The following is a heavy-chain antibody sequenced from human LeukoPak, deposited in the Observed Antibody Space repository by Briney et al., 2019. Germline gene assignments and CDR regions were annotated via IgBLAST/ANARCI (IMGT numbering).Heavy chain of an antibody. CDR1: GLTFSSYG. Sequence: GGSLRLSCAASGLTFSSYGMHWVRQAPGKGLEGVAVISHDGSNKYYADSVKGRFTISRDNSKNTLYLQMNSLRAEDTAVYYCAKASYLLDYGYYGMDVWGQGTTVTVSS. J-gene: IGHJ6*02. CDR3: AKASYLLDYGYYGMDV. V-gene: IGHV3-30*18. CDR2: ISHDGSNK. D-gene: IGHD5-18*01.